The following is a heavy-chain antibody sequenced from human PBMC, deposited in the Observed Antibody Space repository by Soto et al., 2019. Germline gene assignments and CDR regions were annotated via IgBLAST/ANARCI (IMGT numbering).Heavy chain of an antibody. V-gene: IGHV4-39*01. CDR1: GASIITSDYW. CDR2: IYYSGRT. Sequence: SETLSLTCTVSGASIITSDYWWGWIRQPPGRGLEWIGSIYYSGRTHLDPSLKSRVMISVDTSKNQFSLNLSSVTAADTAVYYCARLGGGYNTLTGYYTDYYMAVWGKGTTVTVSS. J-gene: IGHJ6*03. CDR3: ARLGGGYNTLTGYYTDYYMAV. D-gene: IGHD3-9*01.